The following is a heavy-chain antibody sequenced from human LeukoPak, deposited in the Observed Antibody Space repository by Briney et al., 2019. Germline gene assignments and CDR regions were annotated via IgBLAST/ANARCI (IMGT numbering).Heavy chain of an antibody. J-gene: IGHJ4*02. V-gene: IGHV4-30-4*01. CDR1: GGSISSGDYY. CDR3: ARGALRIFWSGYWLDY. CDR2: IYYSGST. Sequence: SETLSLTCTVSGGSISSGDYYWSWIRQPPGKGLEWIGYIYYSGSTNYNPSLKSRVTISVDTSKNQFSLKLSSVTAADTAVYYCARGALRIFWSGYWLDYWGQGTLVTVSS. D-gene: IGHD3-3*01.